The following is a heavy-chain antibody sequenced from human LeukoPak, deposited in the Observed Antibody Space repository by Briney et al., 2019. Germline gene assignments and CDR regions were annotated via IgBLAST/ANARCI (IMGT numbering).Heavy chain of an antibody. CDR1: GFTFSSYS. D-gene: IGHD2-21*02. V-gene: IGHV3-21*01. J-gene: IGHJ4*02. CDR2: ISSSSNDI. CDR3: ARGATADTRHLDY. Sequence: GGSLRLSCAASGFTFSSYSMNWVRQAPGKGLEWVSIISSSSNDIHYADSVKGRFTISRDNTKNSVYLQMNSLRDEDTAVYSCARGATADTRHLDYWGQGSLLTVSS.